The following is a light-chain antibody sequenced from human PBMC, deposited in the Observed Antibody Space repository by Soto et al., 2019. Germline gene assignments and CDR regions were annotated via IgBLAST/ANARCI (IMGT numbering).Light chain of an antibody. CDR3: QQYGSSPRT. J-gene: IGKJ1*01. Sequence: EVVLTQSPGTLSLSPGDRATRSCRTTQSVSNNYLAWFQQKPGQPPSLLIYGASTRATGTPERFSGSGSGTDFTLSISRLEPEDFAVYYCQQYGSSPRTFGQGTKVDIK. CDR2: GAS. V-gene: IGKV3-20*01. CDR1: QSVSNNY.